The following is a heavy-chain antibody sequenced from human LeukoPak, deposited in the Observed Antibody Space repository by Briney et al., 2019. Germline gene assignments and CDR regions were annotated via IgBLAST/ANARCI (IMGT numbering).Heavy chain of an antibody. D-gene: IGHD3-22*01. V-gene: IGHV3-33*01. CDR2: ILYDGSNK. CDR1: GFTFSSYG. CDR3: ARDHYYYDSSGYYYLVPPGDY. J-gene: IGHJ4*02. Sequence: GGSLRLSCAASGFTFSSYGMHWVRQAPGKGLEWVAVILYDGSNKYYADSVKGRFTIDRDNSKNTLYLQMTSLRAEDTAVYYCARDHYYYDSSGYYYLVPPGDYWGQGTLVTVSS.